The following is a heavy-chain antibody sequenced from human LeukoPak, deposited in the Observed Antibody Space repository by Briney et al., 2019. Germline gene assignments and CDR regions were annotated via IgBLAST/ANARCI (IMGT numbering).Heavy chain of an antibody. Sequence: PGGSLRLSCAASGFTFTTYWMSWVRQAPGKGLEWVANIKQDGSEKYYVDSVKGRFTISRDNAKNSLFLQMNSLRAEDTAVYYCARGRVPAGAPYYFDYGGEGTLVTVS. CDR3: ARGRVPAGAPYYFDY. V-gene: IGHV3-7*03. CDR1: GFTFTTYW. CDR2: IKQDGSEK. J-gene: IGHJ4*02. D-gene: IGHD2-2*01.